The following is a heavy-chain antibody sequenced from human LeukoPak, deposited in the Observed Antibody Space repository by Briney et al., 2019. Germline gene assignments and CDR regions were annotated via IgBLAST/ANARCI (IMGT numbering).Heavy chain of an antibody. CDR1: GFTFDDYA. CDR3: AKDIGGGDAGNWFDP. J-gene: IGHJ5*02. D-gene: IGHD2-21*02. Sequence: PGGSLRLSCAASGFTFDDYAMHWVRQAPGKGLEWVSGISWNSGSIGYADSVKGRFTISRDNAKNSLYLQMNSLRAEDTALYYCAKDIGGGDAGNWFDPWGQGTLVTVSS. CDR2: ISWNSGSI. V-gene: IGHV3-9*01.